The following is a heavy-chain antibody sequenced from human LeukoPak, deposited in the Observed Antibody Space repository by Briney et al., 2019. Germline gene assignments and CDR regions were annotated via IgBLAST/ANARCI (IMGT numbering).Heavy chain of an antibody. CDR1: GGSFSGYY. J-gene: IGHJ4*02. CDR2: INHSGST. CDR3: ARGRGYYDSSGYPIDY. V-gene: IGHV4-34*01. D-gene: IGHD3-22*01. Sequence: SETLSLTCAVYGGSFSGYYWSWIRQPPGKGLEWIGEINHSGSTNYNPSLKSRVTISVDTSKNQFSLKLSSVTAADTAVYYWARGRGYYDSSGYPIDYWGQGTLVTVSS.